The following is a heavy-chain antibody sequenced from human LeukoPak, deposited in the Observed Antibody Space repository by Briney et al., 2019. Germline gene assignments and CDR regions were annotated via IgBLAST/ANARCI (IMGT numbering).Heavy chain of an antibody. CDR2: IYSGGST. CDR3: ARIRGSHYYYYYMDV. V-gene: IGHV3-53*01. D-gene: IGHD1-26*01. CDR1: GFTVSSNY. Sequence: GGSLRLSCAASGFTVSSNYMNWVRQAPGKGLEWVSIIYSGGSTYYADSVKGRFTISRDNSKNTLYLQMNSLRAEDTAAYYCARIRGSHYYYYYMDVWGKGTTVTVSS. J-gene: IGHJ6*03.